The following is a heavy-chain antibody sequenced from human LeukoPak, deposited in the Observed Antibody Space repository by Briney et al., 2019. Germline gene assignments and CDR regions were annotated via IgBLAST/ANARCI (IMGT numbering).Heavy chain of an antibody. CDR2: ISGSGGST. Sequence: PEGSLRLSCAASGFTFSSYAVSWVRQAPGKGLEWVSTISGSGGSTYYADSVKGRFTISRDNSKNTSHLQMNSLRAEDTAVYYCAKALVSGNTWPARWFDPWGQGTLVTVSS. CDR3: AKALVSGNTWPARWFDP. D-gene: IGHD5/OR15-5a*01. V-gene: IGHV3-23*01. CDR1: GFTFSSYA. J-gene: IGHJ5*02.